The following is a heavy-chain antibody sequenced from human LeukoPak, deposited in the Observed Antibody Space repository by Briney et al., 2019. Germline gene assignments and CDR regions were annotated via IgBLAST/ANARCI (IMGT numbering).Heavy chain of an antibody. CDR2: INPSGGST. Sequence: ASVKVSCKASGYTFTSYYMHWVRQAPGQGLEWMGIINPSGGSTSYAQKFQGRVTMTRDTSTSTVYMELSSLRSEDTAVYYCATTTSFPVGYSYGEDFDYWGQGTLVTISS. CDR3: ATTTSFPVGYSYGEDFDY. D-gene: IGHD5-18*01. J-gene: IGHJ4*02. CDR1: GYTFTSYY. V-gene: IGHV1-46*01.